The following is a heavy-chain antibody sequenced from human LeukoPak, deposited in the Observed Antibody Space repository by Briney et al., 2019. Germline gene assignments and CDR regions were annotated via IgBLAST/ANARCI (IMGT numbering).Heavy chain of an antibody. D-gene: IGHD1-26*01. CDR1: GVSINSGGYY. J-gene: IGHJ2*01. V-gene: IGHV4-31*03. CDR3: AREVERWYFDL. Sequence: SQTLSLTCTVSGVSINSGGYYWSWIRQHPGKGLEWIGYIYYSGSTYYNPSLKSRVSISVDTSKNQFSLKLSSVTAADTAVYYCAREVERWYFDLWGRGTLVTVSS. CDR2: IYYSGST.